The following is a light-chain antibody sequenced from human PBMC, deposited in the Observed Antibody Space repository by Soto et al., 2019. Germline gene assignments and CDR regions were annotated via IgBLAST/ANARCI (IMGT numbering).Light chain of an antibody. CDR3: ETWDSSLSAV. V-gene: IGLV1-51*01. Sequence: QSVLTQPPSVSAAPGQTVTISCSGSNSFMANKNVSWYQQLPGRAPKLLIYDSDKRPSGIPDRFSGSKSGTSATLGITGLQTGDEADYYCETWDSSLSAVFGGGTKLTVL. J-gene: IGLJ2*01. CDR1: NSFMANKN. CDR2: DSD.